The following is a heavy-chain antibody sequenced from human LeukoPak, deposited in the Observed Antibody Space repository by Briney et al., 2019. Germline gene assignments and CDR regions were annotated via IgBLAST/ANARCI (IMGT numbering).Heavy chain of an antibody. CDR2: VSTSSSYI. J-gene: IGHJ4*02. Sequence: GGSLRLSCAASRFTFSNYDMNWVRQAPGKGLEWVSFVSTSSSYIYYAVSVKGRFTISRDNAKNSLYLQMNSLRAEDTAVYYCARDVGYSYALDYWGQGTLVTVSS. CDR1: RFTFSNYD. V-gene: IGHV3-21*01. D-gene: IGHD5-18*01. CDR3: ARDVGYSYALDY.